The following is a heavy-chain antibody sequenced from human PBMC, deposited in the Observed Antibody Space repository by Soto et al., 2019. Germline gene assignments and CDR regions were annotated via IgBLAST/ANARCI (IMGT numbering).Heavy chain of an antibody. J-gene: IGHJ4*02. D-gene: IGHD3-3*01. Sequence: EVQLVESGGGLVQPGGSLRLSCAASGFTLSDHYMDWVRQAPGKGLEWVGRIKNKAGSYSTEYAASVTGRFTISRDDSKNSLYLQMYSLKTEDTTVYYCADLTWNGYYLPWGQGTLVIVSS. CDR2: IKNKAGSYST. CDR3: ADLTWNGYYLP. V-gene: IGHV3-72*01. CDR1: GFTLSDHY.